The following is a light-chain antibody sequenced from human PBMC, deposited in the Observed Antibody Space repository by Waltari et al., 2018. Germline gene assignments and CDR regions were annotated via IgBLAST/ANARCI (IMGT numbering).Light chain of an antibody. CDR3: SSQSTKNGVI. J-gene: IGLJ2*01. V-gene: IGLV2-14*03. CDR2: DVN. Sequence: QSALTQPASVSGSPGQSTTIPCTGSSSDVGGDDSVSWYEDHPGQAPKVIVYDVNNRPSGVSDRFSGSKSGNTASLTISGLQAEDEATFYCSSQSTKNGVIFGGGTKVTVL. CDR1: SSDVGGDDS.